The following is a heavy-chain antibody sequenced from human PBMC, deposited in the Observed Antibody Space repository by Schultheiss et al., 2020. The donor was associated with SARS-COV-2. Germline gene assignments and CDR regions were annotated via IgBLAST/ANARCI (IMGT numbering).Heavy chain of an antibody. Sequence: GESLKISCAASGFTFTGYYMHWVRQAPGQGLEWMGRINPNSGGTNYAQKFQGRVTMTRDTSISTAYMELSRLRSDDTAVYYCATDRVEVRSATQRHHFYYMDAWGKGTTVTVSS. CDR1: GFTFTGYY. V-gene: IGHV1-2*06. CDR2: INPNSGGT. D-gene: IGHD2-2*01. J-gene: IGHJ6*03. CDR3: ATDRVEVRSATQRHHFYYMDA.